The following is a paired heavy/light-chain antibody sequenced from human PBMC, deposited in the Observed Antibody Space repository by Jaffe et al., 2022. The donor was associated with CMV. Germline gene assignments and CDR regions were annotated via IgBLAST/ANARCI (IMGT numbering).Light chain of an antibody. CDR2: KDS. CDR1: ALPKQY. J-gene: IGLJ3*02. CDR3: QSADSSGTYEV. V-gene: IGLV3-25*03. Sequence: SYELTQPPSVSVSPGQTARITCSGDALPKQYAYWYQQKPGQAPVLVIYKDSERPSGIPERFSGSSSGTTVTLTISGVQAEDEADYYCQSADSSGTYEVFGGGTKLTVL.
Heavy chain of an antibody. J-gene: IGHJ2*01. CDR3: ARQGGVDSSGYYSPLGYFDL. V-gene: IGHV4-39*01. D-gene: IGHD3-22*01. CDR2: IYYSGST. Sequence: QLQLQESGPGLVKPSETLSLTCTVSGGSISSSSYYWGWIRQPPGKGLEWIGSIYYSGSTYYNPSLKSRVTISVDTSKNQFSLKLSSVTAADTAVYYCARQGGVDSSGYYSPLGYFDLWGRGTLVTVSS. CDR1: GGSISSSSYY.